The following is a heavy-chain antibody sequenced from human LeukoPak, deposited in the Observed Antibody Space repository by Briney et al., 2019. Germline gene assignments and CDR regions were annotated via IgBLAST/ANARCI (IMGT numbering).Heavy chain of an antibody. CDR3: ARDLGLRCIGGTCPFDY. CDR2: ISTYDGNT. Sequence: ASVKGSCKASGYTFTRYGISWVRQAPGQGLEWMGWISTYDGNTNYAQNLQGRVTMTRDTSTSTAYMELWSLKSDDTAVYYCARDLGLRCIGGTCPFDYWGQGTLVTVSS. V-gene: IGHV1-18*04. CDR1: GYTFTRYG. J-gene: IGHJ4*02. D-gene: IGHD2-15*01.